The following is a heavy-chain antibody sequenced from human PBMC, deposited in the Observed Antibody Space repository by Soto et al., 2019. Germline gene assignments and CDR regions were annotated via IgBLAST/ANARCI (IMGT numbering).Heavy chain of an antibody. CDR3: ARMASFGTLNWFDP. CDR2: MNPGSVKT. Sequence: QVQLVQSGAEVKEPGASVRVSCKASGYTFINYDISWVRQATGQGLEWMGWMNPGSVKTGYANKFQGRVNMTRDASTSTAHLELSSVTSEDTAVYYCARMASFGTLNWFDPWGQGTLVTVSS. J-gene: IGHJ5*02. V-gene: IGHV1-8*02. D-gene: IGHD3-16*01. CDR1: GYTFINYD.